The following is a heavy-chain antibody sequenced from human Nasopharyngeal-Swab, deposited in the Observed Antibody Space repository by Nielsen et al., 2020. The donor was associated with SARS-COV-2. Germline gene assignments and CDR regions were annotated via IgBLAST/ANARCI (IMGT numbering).Heavy chain of an antibody. J-gene: IGHJ6*02. Sequence: WVRQAPGQRIEWMGWINAGNGNTKYSQEFQGRVTITRDTSASTAYMELSSLRSEDTAVYYCARGDYSSSWDRSYYGMDVWGQGTTVTVSS. V-gene: IGHV1-3*01. D-gene: IGHD6-13*01. CDR3: ARGDYSSSWDRSYYGMDV. CDR2: INAGNGNT.